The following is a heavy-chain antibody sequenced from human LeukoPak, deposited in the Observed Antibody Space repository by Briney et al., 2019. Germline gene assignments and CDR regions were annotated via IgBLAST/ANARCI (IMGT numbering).Heavy chain of an antibody. Sequence: ASVKVSCKASGYTSTSYGISWVRQAPGQGLEWMGWISAYKGNTNYAQKFQGRATMTTDTSTSTAYMELRSLRSDDTAVYYCARDHGGKVDRYFDLWGRGTLVTVSS. D-gene: IGHD2-15*01. CDR1: GYTSTSYG. CDR2: ISAYKGNT. J-gene: IGHJ2*01. CDR3: ARDHGGKVDRYFDL. V-gene: IGHV1-18*01.